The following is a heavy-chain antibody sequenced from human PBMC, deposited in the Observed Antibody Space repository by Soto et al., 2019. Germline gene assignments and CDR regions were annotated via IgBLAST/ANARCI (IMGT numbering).Heavy chain of an antibody. J-gene: IGHJ4*02. V-gene: IGHV1-3*01. CDR3: ARVLLWLVDY. CDR2: INAGNSNT. D-gene: IGHD6-19*01. CDR1: GYTFTNYA. Sequence: ASVKVSCKASGYTFTNYAINLVRQAHGQRLEEMRGINAGNSNTTYSQKLQDRVNITRDTSASTAYMELSCMKSEDTAVYYCARVLLWLVDYWGQGKLVTVSS.